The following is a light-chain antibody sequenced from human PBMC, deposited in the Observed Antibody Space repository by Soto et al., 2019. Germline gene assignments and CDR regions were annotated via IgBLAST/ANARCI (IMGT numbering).Light chain of an antibody. V-gene: IGKV3-15*01. CDR3: QQYHNWPPQYT. J-gene: IGKJ2*01. Sequence: EIVMTQSPATLSLSPGERATLSCRASQTVSSNLACYQQKPGQAPRLLIHGASTRATGVPARFSGSGSGTEFTLTISSLQSEDFAVYYCQQYHNWPPQYTFGQGTKLQIK. CDR1: QTVSSN. CDR2: GAS.